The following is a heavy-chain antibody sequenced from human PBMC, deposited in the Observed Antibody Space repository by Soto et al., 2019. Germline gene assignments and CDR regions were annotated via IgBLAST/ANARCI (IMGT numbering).Heavy chain of an antibody. D-gene: IGHD4-17*01. Sequence: ASVKVSCKASGYTFTSYYMHWVQQAPGQGLEWMGIINPSGGSTSYAQKFQGRVTMTRDTSTSTVYMELSSLRSEDTAVYCCARSDTYGDSFDYWGQGTLVTVSS. CDR2: INPSGGST. CDR1: GYTFTSYY. CDR3: ARSDTYGDSFDY. J-gene: IGHJ4*02. V-gene: IGHV1-46*03.